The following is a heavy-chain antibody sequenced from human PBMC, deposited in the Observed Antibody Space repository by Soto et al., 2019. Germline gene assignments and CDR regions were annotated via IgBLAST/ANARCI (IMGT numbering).Heavy chain of an antibody. CDR1: GYTFTSYG. CDR3: VRDASSGYRGWWDP. CDR2: LIPYNGDR. V-gene: IGHV1-18*01. Sequence: ASVKVSCKASGYTFTSYGISWVRQAPGQGLEWMGLLIPYNGDRIYAQKFQGRVILTTDTATNTAYMELGSLRSDDTAVYYCVRDASSGYRGWWDPWGQGTLVTVSS. D-gene: IGHD5-12*01. J-gene: IGHJ5*02.